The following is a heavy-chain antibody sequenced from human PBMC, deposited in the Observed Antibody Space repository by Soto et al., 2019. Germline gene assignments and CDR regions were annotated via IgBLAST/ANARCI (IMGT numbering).Heavy chain of an antibody. V-gene: IGHV5-51*01. CDR3: ARHRGNYPDSTGFYYYGMDV. J-gene: IGHJ6*02. CDR2: IYPGDSDT. Sequence: PXDSLKVSWKCSGYSFTSYVSGWVLQMPGKGLEWMGIIYPGDSDTRYSPSFQGQVTISADKSISTAYLQWSSLKASDTAMYYCARHRGNYPDSTGFYYYGMDVCGQRTTVTVSS. CDR1: GYSFTSYV. D-gene: IGHD3-22*01.